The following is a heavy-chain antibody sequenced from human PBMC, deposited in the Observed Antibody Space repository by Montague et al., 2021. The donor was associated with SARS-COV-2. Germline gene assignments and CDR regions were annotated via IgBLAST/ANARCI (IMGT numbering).Heavy chain of an antibody. V-gene: IGHV4-59*02. CDR2: VHYSGKT. J-gene: IGHJ5*02. Sequence: SETLSLTCTVSGVSVKNYYWSWIRQPPGKGLERIGYVHYSGKTKSNPSLQNPISISLDASKNQFYLSPTSVTSADAAVYYCARHHISTMYGYSWFDPWGRGTLVTVSS. D-gene: IGHD1-14*01. CDR1: GVSVKNYY. CDR3: ARHHISTMYGYSWFDP.